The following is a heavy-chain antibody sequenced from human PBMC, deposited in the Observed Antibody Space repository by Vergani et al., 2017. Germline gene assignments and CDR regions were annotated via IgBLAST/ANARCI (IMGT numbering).Heavy chain of an antibody. CDR2: ISNSGSTI. V-gene: IGHV3-11*01. CDR3: ARDGRGFDYFDH. CDR1: GFTFSDYY. Sequence: QVQLVESGGGLVKPGGSLRLSCAASGFTFSDYYMSWIRQAPGKGLEWVSYISNSGSTIYYADSVKGRFTISRDNAKNLLYLQVISLRAEDSAVYYCARDGRGFDYFDHWGQGTLVTVSS. D-gene: IGHD3-10*01. J-gene: IGHJ4*02.